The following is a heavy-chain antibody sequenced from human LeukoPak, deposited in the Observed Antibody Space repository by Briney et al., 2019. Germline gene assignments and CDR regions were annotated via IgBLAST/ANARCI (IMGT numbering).Heavy chain of an antibody. V-gene: IGHV1-69*13. CDR2: IIPLFHTA. CDR3: AKDRASLRAPVDS. Sequence: SVTVSCTPSGAYSSSYSISWLRQAPGQELQWMGGIIPLFHTANYAQKFQGRVTITADESTSTAYMELSSLKFEDTAIYYCAKDRASLRAPVDSWGQGTLVTVSS. CDR1: GAYSSSYS. J-gene: IGHJ4*02. D-gene: IGHD1-26*01.